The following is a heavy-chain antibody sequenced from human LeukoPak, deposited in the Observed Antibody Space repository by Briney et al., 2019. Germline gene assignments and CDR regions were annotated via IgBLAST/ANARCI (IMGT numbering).Heavy chain of an antibody. CDR1: GGSISSSSHY. V-gene: IGHV4-39*07. Sequence: SETLSLTCSVSGGSISSSSHYWGWIRQPPGEGLEWIGSTHYSGNTYYKLSLKSRVTISVDTSKNQFSLKLRSVTAADTAEYYCARDSPTTTDAFDIWGQGTRVTVSS. D-gene: IGHD1-1*01. CDR3: ARDSPTTTDAFDI. CDR2: THYSGNT. J-gene: IGHJ3*02.